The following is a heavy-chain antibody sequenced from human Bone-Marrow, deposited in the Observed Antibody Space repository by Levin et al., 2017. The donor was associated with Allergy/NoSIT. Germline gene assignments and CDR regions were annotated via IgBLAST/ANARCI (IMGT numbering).Heavy chain of an antibody. V-gene: IGHV4-30-4*01. Sequence: SQTLSLTCTVSGDSISSGDYYWSWIRQPPGKGPEWIGYIYHRGNTLYNPSLKSRVISVDTSRNQISLKVTTVTAADTAVYYCARGPELYCSGGICSPFDYWGQGMLVTVSS. CDR2: IYHRGNT. D-gene: IGHD2-15*01. J-gene: IGHJ4*02. CDR3: ARGPELYCSGGICSPFDY. CDR1: GDSISSGDYY.